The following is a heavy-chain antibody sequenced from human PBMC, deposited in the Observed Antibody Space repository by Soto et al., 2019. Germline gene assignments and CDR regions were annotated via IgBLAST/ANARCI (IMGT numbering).Heavy chain of an antibody. V-gene: IGHV4-59*01. CDR1: GASISGYF. J-gene: IGHJ4*02. CDR2: MSYTGNT. Sequence: ERLCRTGPVSGASISGYFWNWIRQPPGKGLEWIGYMSYTGNTNYNPSLTSRVSISVDTSKNQFSLNLNSVTAADTAVYYCARADTTIVPLAQWGQGTLVTVYS. CDR3: ARADTTIVPLAQ. D-gene: IGHD1-1*01.